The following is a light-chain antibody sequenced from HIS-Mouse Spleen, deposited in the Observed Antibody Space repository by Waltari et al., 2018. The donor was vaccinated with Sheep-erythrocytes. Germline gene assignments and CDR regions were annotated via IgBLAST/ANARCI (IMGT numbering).Light chain of an antibody. J-gene: IGLJ2*01. Sequence: SYELTQPPSVSVSPGQTASITCSGAKLGDKYACWYQQKPGQSPVLVIYQDSKRPSGFPERFSGSNSGNTATLTISGTQAMDEADYYCQAWDSSTEVFGGGTKLTVL. V-gene: IGLV3-1*01. CDR2: QDS. CDR1: KLGDKY. CDR3: QAWDSSTEV.